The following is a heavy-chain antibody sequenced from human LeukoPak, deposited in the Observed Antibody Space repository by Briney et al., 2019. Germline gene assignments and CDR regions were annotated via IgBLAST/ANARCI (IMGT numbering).Heavy chain of an antibody. CDR2: IYYSGST. D-gene: IGHD5-12*01. V-gene: IGHV4-59*01. CDR3: ARVGGYSGYDGYYYYYMDV. J-gene: IGHJ6*03. Sequence: PSETLSLTCTVSGGSISNYYWSWIRQPPGKGQEWIGYIYYSGSTNYSPSLKSRVTISVDTSKNQFSLKLRSVTAADTAVYYCARVGGYSGYDGYYYYYMDVWGKGNTVTVSS. CDR1: GGSISNYY.